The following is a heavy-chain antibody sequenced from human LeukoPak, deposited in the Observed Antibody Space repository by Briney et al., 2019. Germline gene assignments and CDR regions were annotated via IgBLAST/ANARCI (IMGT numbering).Heavy chain of an antibody. CDR2: FDPEDGET. Sequence: GASVEVSCKVSGYTLTELSMHWVRQAPGKGLEWMGGFDPEDGETIYAQKFQGRVTMTEDTSTDTAYMELSSLRSEDTAVYYCATVRYGSGSEGAYNWFDPWGQGTLVTVSS. V-gene: IGHV1-24*01. D-gene: IGHD3-10*01. CDR3: ATVRYGSGSEGAYNWFDP. J-gene: IGHJ5*02. CDR1: GYTLTELS.